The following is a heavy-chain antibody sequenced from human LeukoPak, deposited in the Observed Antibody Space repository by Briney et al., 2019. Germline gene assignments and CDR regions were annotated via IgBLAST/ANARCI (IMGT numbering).Heavy chain of an antibody. Sequence: GGSLTLSCAASGFTFSSYAMSWVRQAPGKGLEWVSVIGATGVDRHYADTVRGRFDISRDNSENTLFLHMNNLRVEDTGIYYCAKRVPYTALHDWGQGTLVTVSS. J-gene: IGHJ4*02. CDR1: GFTFSSYA. V-gene: IGHV3-23*01. CDR2: IGATGVDR. D-gene: IGHD3-16*01. CDR3: AKRVPYTALHD.